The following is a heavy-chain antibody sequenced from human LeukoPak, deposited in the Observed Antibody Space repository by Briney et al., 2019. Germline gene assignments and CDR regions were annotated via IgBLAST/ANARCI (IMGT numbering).Heavy chain of an antibody. D-gene: IGHD6-13*01. Sequence: QPGGSLRLSCAASGFTFSSFAMSWVRQGPGKGLEWVSVISGTGGSTHYADSVKGRFTVFRDNSKNTLYLQMNSLRAEDTSVYYCAKGRTGYLRYFDYWGQGSLVTVSS. J-gene: IGHJ4*02. CDR3: AKGRTGYLRYFDY. V-gene: IGHV3-23*01. CDR2: ISGTGGST. CDR1: GFTFSSFA.